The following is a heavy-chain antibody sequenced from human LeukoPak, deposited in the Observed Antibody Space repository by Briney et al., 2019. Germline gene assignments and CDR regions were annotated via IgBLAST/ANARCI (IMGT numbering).Heavy chain of an antibody. CDR2: ISSSSITI. V-gene: IGHV3-48*01. Sequence: GGSLRLSCAASGVTFSSYSMNWVRQAPGKGLEWVSYISSSSITIYYADSEKGRFTISRDTTKNTRYLRMCSARAEDTPLYYGAKGITMIVVTYFDDWGQGTLVTVSS. CDR3: AKGITMIVVTYFDD. J-gene: IGHJ4*02. D-gene: IGHD3-22*01. CDR1: GVTFSSYS.